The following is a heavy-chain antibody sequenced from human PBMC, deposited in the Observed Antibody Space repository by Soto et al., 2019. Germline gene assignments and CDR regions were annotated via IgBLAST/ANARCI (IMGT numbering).Heavy chain of an antibody. D-gene: IGHD6-13*01. J-gene: IGHJ4*02. CDR1: RFGHDCRY. CDR2: INPSGGST. Sequence: CTASRFGHDCRYMRCVRQSPGQGLEWMGIINPSGGSTSYAQKFQGRVTMTRDTSTSTVYMELSSLRSEDTAVYYCARDRRQQCMDYWGQGTLVTVSS. CDR3: ARDRRQQCMDY. V-gene: IGHV1-46*02.